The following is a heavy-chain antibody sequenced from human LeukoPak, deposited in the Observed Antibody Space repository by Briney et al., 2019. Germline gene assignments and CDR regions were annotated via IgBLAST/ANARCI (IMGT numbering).Heavy chain of an antibody. CDR1: GFTFSTHV. CDR2: ISSNGDNT. Sequence: GGSLRLSCSVSGFTFSTHVMHWVRQAPGKGLEYVSAISSNGDNTYYADSVKGRFTISRDNSKNTLYLQMSSLRADDTAVYYCVRGTGYWGQGTLVTVSS. V-gene: IGHV3-64D*06. J-gene: IGHJ4*02. CDR3: VRGTGY.